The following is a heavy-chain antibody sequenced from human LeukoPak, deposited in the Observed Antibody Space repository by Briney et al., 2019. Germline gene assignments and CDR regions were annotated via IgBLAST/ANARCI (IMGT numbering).Heavy chain of an antibody. J-gene: IGHJ4*02. V-gene: IGHV4-59*01. CDR2: MYYSGIT. Sequence: SETLSLTCRVSGDSIRRYYWSWIRQSPGKGLEWIGLMYYSGITKYNPSLQSRVTMSLDTSKNHFSLTVNSVTAADTAVYYCATFFGGSSGYFDYWGQGTLVTVSS. CDR3: ATFFGGSSGYFDY. CDR1: GDSIRRYY. D-gene: IGHD4-23*01.